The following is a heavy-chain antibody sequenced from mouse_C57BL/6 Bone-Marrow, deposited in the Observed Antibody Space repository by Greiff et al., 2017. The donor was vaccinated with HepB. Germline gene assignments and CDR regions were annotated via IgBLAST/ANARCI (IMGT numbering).Heavy chain of an antibody. CDR3: TILLLWDVEAMDY. CDR1: GYTFTSYW. D-gene: IGHD4-1*01. V-gene: IGHV1-5*01. CDR2: IYPGNSDT. J-gene: IGHJ4*01. Sequence: SGTVLARPGASVKMSCKTSGYTFTSYWMHWVKQRPGQGLEWIGAIYPGNSDTSYNQKFKGKAKLTAVTSASTAYMELSSLTNEDSAVYYCTILLLWDVEAMDYWGQGTSVTVSS.